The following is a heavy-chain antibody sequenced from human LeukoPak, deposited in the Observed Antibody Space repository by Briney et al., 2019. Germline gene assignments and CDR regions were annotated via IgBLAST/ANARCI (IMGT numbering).Heavy chain of an antibody. J-gene: IGHJ4*02. CDR3: ARVVASTSIDS. CDR1: GGSFSGYY. D-gene: IGHD2-15*01. Sequence: SETLSLTCAVYGGSFSGYYWSWICQPPGRGLEWIGEINHSGSTNYNPSLKSRVTISVDTSKNQFSLKLSSVTAADTAVYYCARVVASTSIDSWGQGTLVTVSS. CDR2: INHSGST. V-gene: IGHV4-34*01.